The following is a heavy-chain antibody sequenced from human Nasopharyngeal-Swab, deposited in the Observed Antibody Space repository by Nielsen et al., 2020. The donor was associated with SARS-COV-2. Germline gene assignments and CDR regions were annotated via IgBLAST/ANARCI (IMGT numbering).Heavy chain of an antibody. CDR3: ARVGLVGARYYYGMDV. CDR1: GYTFTGYY. V-gene: IGHV1-2*02. J-gene: IGHJ6*02. D-gene: IGHD1-26*01. Sequence: ASVKVSCKASGYTFTGYYMHWVRQAPGQGLEWMGWINPNSGGTNYAQKFQGRVTMTRDTSISTAYMELSRLRSDDTAVYYCARVGLVGARYYYGMDVWGQGTTVTVS. CDR2: INPNSGGT.